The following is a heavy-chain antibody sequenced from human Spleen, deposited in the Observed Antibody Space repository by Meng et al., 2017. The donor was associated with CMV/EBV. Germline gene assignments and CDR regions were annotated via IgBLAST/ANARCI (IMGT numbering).Heavy chain of an antibody. CDR1: GGSISSSSYY. J-gene: IGHJ4*02. Sequence: GSLRLSCTVSGGSISSSSYYWGWIREPPGKGLEWIGSIYYSGSTYYNPSLKSRVTISVETSKNQFSLKLSSVTAADTAVYYCAGVGRPYYFDYWGQGTLVTVSS. V-gene: IGHV4-39*07. CDR2: IYYSGST. CDR3: AGVGRPYYFDY.